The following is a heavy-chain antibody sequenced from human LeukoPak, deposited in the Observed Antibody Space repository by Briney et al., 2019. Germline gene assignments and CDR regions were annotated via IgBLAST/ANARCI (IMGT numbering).Heavy chain of an antibody. CDR2: INPNSGGT. D-gene: IGHD2-2*01. CDR3: ARVVVVVPAAMQHFDY. J-gene: IGHJ4*02. CDR1: GFTFSSYG. V-gene: IGHV1-2*02. Sequence: PGGSLRLSCAASGFTFSSYGMHWVRQAPGQGLEWMGWINPNSGGTNYAQKFQGRVTMTRDTSISTAYMELSRLRSDDTAVYYCARVVVVVPAAMQHFDYWGQGTLVTVSS.